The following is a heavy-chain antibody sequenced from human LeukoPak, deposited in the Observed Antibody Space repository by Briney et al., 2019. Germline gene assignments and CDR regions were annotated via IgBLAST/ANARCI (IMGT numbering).Heavy chain of an antibody. V-gene: IGHV3-23*01. J-gene: IGHJ4*02. CDR1: GFTFSSYA. D-gene: IGHD5-12*01. CDR2: ISGSGGST. CDR3: ANVEMATITGTDY. Sequence: GGSLRLSCAASGFTFSSYAVSWVRQAPGKGLEWVSAISGSGGSTYYADSVKGRFTISRDNSKNTLYLQMNSLRAEDTAVYYCANVEMATITGTDYWGQGTLVTVSS.